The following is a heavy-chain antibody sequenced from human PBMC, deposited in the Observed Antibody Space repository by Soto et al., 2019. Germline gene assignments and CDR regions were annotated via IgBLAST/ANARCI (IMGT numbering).Heavy chain of an antibody. J-gene: IGHJ4*02. CDR3: AISRQQGGVNYFYY. Sequence: SETLSLTCTVSGGSISSGGYYWSWIRQHPGKGLEWIGYIYYSGSTYYNPSLKSRVTISVDTSKNQFSLKLSSVTAADTAVYYCAISRQQGGVNYFYYCGQETLVTVSA. CDR1: GGSISSGGYY. V-gene: IGHV4-31*03. D-gene: IGHD6-13*01. CDR2: IYYSGST.